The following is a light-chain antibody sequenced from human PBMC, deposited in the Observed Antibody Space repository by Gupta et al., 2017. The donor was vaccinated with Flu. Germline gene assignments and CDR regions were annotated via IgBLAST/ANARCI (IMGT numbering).Light chain of an antibody. Sequence: LVLTQAPSASAPLAASVKPTCPQSSGHSTYAIARRRQQPDKGPRFLMMLNSDGSHCKGVCIPDCFSGSSSAATRTLSLPSVHSEDESDYYCQTWVLGVFGGGTKLTVL. J-gene: IGLJ3*02. V-gene: IGLV4-69*01. CDR1: SGHSTYA. CDR2: LNSDGSH. CDR3: QTWVLGV.